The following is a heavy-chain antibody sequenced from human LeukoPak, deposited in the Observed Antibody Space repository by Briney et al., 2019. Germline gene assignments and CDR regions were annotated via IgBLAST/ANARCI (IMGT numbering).Heavy chain of an antibody. J-gene: IGHJ5*02. CDR3: ARVPSYSSSWSRVRFDP. Sequence: GASVKVSCKASGGTFSSYAISWVRQAPGQGLEWMGRIIPIFGIANYARKFQGRVTITADKSTSTAYMELSSLRSEDTAVYYCARVPSYSSSWSRVRFDPWGQGTLVTVSS. D-gene: IGHD6-13*01. V-gene: IGHV1-69*04. CDR2: IIPIFGIA. CDR1: GGTFSSYA.